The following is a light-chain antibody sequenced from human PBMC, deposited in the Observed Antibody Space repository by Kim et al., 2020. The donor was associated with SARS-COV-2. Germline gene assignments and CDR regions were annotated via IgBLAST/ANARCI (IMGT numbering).Light chain of an antibody. CDR1: SNNVGNQG. V-gene: IGLV10-54*01. Sequence: LTQPPSVSKGLRQTATLSCTGNSNNVGNQGAAWLQQHQGHPPKLVSYRNGNRPSGISGRLSASRSGNTAFLTIAGLQVEDEADYYCSAWDSSLSAWVSGGGTQLTVL. CDR2: RNG. J-gene: IGLJ3*02. CDR3: SAWDSSLSAWV.